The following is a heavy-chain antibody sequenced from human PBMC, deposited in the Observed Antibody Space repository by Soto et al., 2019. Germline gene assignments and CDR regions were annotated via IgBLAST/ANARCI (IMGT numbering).Heavy chain of an antibody. CDR1: GFTFSSYA. D-gene: IGHD6-19*01. V-gene: IGHV3-30-3*01. Sequence: QVQLVESGGGVVQPGRSLRLSCAASGFTFSSYAMHWVRQAPGKGLEWVAVISYDGSNKYYADSVKGRFTISRDNSKNTLYLQMNSLRAEDTAMYYCARDTVRWYSSGWYPNYWGQGTLVTVSS. J-gene: IGHJ4*02. CDR2: ISYDGSNK. CDR3: ARDTVRWYSSGWYPNY.